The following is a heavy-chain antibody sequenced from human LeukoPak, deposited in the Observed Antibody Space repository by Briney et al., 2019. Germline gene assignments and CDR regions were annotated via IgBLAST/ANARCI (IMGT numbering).Heavy chain of an antibody. CDR2: IDPSGGTT. CDR1: GYSFTTQY. V-gene: IGHV1-46*01. Sequence: ASVKVSCRASGYSFTTQYMHWVRQASGQPPEWMGAIDPSGGTTRYAQKFQGRVTMTRDTSTSTVHMELSGLRYDDTAVYYCARDRARVGTKDDAFDVWGQGTMVIVSS. D-gene: IGHD3-10*01. J-gene: IGHJ3*01. CDR3: ARDRARVGTKDDAFDV.